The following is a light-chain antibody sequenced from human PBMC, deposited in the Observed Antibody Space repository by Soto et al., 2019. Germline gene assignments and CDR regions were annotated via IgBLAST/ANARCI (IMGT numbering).Light chain of an antibody. CDR3: QQSYSTLFT. CDR2: AAS. V-gene: IGKV1-39*01. Sequence: DIQMTQSPSSLSASVGDRVTITCRASQTIIRYLNWYQQKPGRAPNRLIYAASSLQSGVPSRFSGSGSGTEFTLTISSLQPEDFATYYCQQSYSTLFTFGPGTKVEIK. J-gene: IGKJ3*01. CDR1: QTIIRY.